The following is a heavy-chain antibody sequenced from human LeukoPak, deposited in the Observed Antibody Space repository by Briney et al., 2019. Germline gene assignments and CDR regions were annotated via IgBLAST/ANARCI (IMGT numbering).Heavy chain of an antibody. CDR2: ISGYNGNT. J-gene: IGHJ4*01. V-gene: IGHV1-18*01. CDR3: TRGGMSGMHY. D-gene: IGHD2-2*01. Sequence: ASVKVSCKTSGYTFTTYDTSWVRQAPGQGLEWVGWISGYNGNTNYAHNLRGRVTLTTDTSTSTAYLELRRLRSDDTALYYCTRGGMSGMHYWGQGTLVTVSS. CDR1: GYTFTTYD.